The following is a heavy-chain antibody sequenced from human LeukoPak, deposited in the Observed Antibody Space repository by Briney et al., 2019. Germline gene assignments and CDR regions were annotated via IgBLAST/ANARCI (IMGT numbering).Heavy chain of an antibody. CDR1: GGTFSSYA. Sequence: SVKVSCKASGGTFSSYAISWVRQAPGQGLEWMGGIIPIFGTANYAQKFQGRVTITADKSTSTAYMELSSLRSEDTAVYYCARDKPSSGYYRGGYYYYMGVWGKGTTVTVSS. D-gene: IGHD3-22*01. V-gene: IGHV1-69*06. CDR2: IIPIFGTA. J-gene: IGHJ6*03. CDR3: ARDKPSSGYYRGGYYYYMGV.